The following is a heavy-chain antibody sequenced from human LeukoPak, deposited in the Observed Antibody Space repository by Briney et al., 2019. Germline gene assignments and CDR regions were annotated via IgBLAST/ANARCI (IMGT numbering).Heavy chain of an antibody. Sequence: SETLSLTRAVYGGSFSGYYWSWIRQPPGEGLEWIGEINHSGSTNYNPSLKSRVTISVDTSKNQFSLKLSSVTAADTAVYYCARGHNYYDSSGFKLSSDYWGQGTLVTVSS. D-gene: IGHD3-22*01. CDR2: INHSGST. V-gene: IGHV4-34*01. J-gene: IGHJ4*02. CDR3: ARGHNYYDSSGFKLSSDY. CDR1: GGSFSGYY.